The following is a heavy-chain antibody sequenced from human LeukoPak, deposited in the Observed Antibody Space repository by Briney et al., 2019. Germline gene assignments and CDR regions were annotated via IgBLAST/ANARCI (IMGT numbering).Heavy chain of an antibody. J-gene: IGHJ6*02. CDR1: GYTFTNFD. CDR2: MNPNSGNT. CDR3: ARGGLTRDCSGGSCYSYYYGMDV. Sequence: GASVKVSCKTSGYTFTNFDINWVRQATGQGLEWMGWMNPNSGNTGYAQRFQGRVTITRNTSITTAYMELSSLSSEDTAVYYRARGGLTRDCSGGSCYSYYYGMDVWGQGTTVTVSS. V-gene: IGHV1-8*03. D-gene: IGHD2-15*01.